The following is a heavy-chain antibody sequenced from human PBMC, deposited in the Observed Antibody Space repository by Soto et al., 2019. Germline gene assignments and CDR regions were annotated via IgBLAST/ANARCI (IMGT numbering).Heavy chain of an antibody. J-gene: IGHJ4*02. D-gene: IGHD5-12*01. CDR2: ISAYNGNT. Sequence: ASMTVSWEASGYTFTSYGISWVRQAPGQGLEWMGWISAYNGNTNYAQKLQGRVTMTTDTSTSTAYMELSSLRSEDTAVYYCARAIPRGVDIVATMLFYWGQGTLVTVSS. CDR3: ARAIPRGVDIVATMLFY. V-gene: IGHV1-18*01. CDR1: GYTFTSYG.